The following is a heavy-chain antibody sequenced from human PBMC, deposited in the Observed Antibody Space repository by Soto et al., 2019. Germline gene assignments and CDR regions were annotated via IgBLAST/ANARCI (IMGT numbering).Heavy chain of an antibody. CDR2: VSSSGSST. CDR3: ARRDCGSGRNCEFGAPAFAY. V-gene: IGHV3-23*01. D-gene: IGHD2-21*01. CDR1: GFTFSNYD. J-gene: IGHJ4*02. Sequence: EVQLLESGGDLVQPGGSLILSCAASGFTFSNYDMSWVRQAPGKGLEWVSSVSSSGSSTYYADSVKGRFTISRDNSKNTQYPQLRDLGAADTAVYHCARRDCGSGRNCEFGAPAFAYWGQGNLVTVTS.